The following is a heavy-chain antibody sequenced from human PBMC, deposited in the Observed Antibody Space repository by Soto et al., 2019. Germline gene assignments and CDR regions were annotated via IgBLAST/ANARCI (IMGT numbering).Heavy chain of an antibody. CDR2: IYWDDDK. V-gene: IGHV2-5*02. Sequence: QITLKASGPTLVKPTQTLTLTCTFSGLSLSTRGEAVGWIRQPPGKALEWLALIYWDDDKRYNPTLKTRLTITKDTPKNQVVLTLTNMDPVDTATYYCAHYVSTSPAGWFDPWGQGILVTVSS. CDR1: GLSLSTRGEA. J-gene: IGHJ5*02. D-gene: IGHD3-10*02. CDR3: AHYVSTSPAGWFDP.